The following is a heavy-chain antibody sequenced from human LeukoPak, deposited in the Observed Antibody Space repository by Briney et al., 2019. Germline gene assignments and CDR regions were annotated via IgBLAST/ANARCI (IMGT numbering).Heavy chain of an antibody. CDR2: IYYSGST. Sequence: SETLSLTCTVSGGSIGSYYWSWIRQPPGKGLEWIGYIYYSGSTNYNPSLKSRVTISVDTSKNQFSLKLSSVTAADTAVYYCARSTQGGISGWLTFDYWGQGTLVTVSS. CDR1: GGSIGSYY. J-gene: IGHJ4*02. D-gene: IGHD6-19*01. CDR3: ARSTQGGISGWLTFDY. V-gene: IGHV4-59*13.